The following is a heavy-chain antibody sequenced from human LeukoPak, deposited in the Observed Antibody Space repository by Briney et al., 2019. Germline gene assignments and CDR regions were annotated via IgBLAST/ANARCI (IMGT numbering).Heavy chain of an antibody. D-gene: IGHD3-9*01. Sequence: GGSLRLSCVASGFTFETHGMHWVRQAPGQGLDWVAFVRGDGSHKFYADSVKGRFTISRDNSKNTLSLQMNNLRGEDTALYYCAKDRDILTGDFPTNIDSWGQGTLVTVSS. CDR2: VRGDGSHK. J-gene: IGHJ4*02. CDR1: GFTFETHG. CDR3: AKDRDILTGDFPTNIDS. V-gene: IGHV3-30*02.